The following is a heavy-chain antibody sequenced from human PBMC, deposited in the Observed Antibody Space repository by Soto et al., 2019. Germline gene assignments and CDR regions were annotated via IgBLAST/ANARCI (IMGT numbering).Heavy chain of an antibody. CDR1: GFRVSTTY. D-gene: IGHD5-18*01. V-gene: IGHV3-53*01. Sequence: GGSLRLSCAASGFRVSTTYMTWFRQAPGRGLEWVSAVFSDGRTFYPDSVKGRFTISRDNSKNTLFLQMTSLRAEDTAVYHCARGPPAGYIYGPNWGYLDYWGQGTLVTVSS. CDR2: VFSDGRT. CDR3: ARGPPAGYIYGPNWGYLDY. J-gene: IGHJ4*02.